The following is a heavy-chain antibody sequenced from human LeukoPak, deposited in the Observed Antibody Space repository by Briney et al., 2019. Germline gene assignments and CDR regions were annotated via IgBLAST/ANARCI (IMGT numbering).Heavy chain of an antibody. D-gene: IGHD3-22*01. J-gene: IGHJ3*02. CDR2: ISAYNGNT. V-gene: IGHV1-18*01. Sequence: GASVKVSCKASGYTFTSYGISWVRQAPGQGLEWMGWISAYNGNTNYAQKLQGRVTMTTDTSTSTAYMELRSLRSDDTAVYYCARPSLWLSLFNALDIWGQGTMVTVSS. CDR1: GYTFTSYG. CDR3: ARPSLWLSLFNALDI.